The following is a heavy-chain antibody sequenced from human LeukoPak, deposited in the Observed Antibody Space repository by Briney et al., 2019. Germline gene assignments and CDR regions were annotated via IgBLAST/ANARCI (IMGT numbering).Heavy chain of an antibody. Sequence: VASVKVSRKASGYTFISYGISWVRQAPGQGLEWMGWISAYNGNTKYAQKVQGRVTMTTDTSTSTAYKEMRSLRSDDTAVYYCAREGYSGYGGYYYYGMDVWGKGTTVTVSS. CDR3: AREGYSGYGGYYYYGMDV. J-gene: IGHJ6*04. CDR1: GYTFISYG. CDR2: ISAYNGNT. V-gene: IGHV1-18*04. D-gene: IGHD5-12*01.